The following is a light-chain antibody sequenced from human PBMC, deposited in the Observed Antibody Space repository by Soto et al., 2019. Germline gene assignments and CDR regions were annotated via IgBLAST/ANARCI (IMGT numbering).Light chain of an antibody. CDR3: QQYYTTPWT. CDR2: WAS. V-gene: IGKV4-1*01. CDR1: QSVLYSSNNKNY. J-gene: IGKJ1*01. Sequence: DIVMTQSPDSLAVSLGERATINCKSSQSVLYSSNNKNYLAWYQQKPGQPPNLLIYWASTWESGVPERFSGSGSGTDFTLTISSLQAEDVAVYYCQQYYTTPWTFGQGTKVEIK.